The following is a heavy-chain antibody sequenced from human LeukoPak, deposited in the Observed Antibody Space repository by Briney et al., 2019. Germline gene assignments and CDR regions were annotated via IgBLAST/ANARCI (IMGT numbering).Heavy chain of an antibody. D-gene: IGHD1-26*01. Sequence: ASVKVSCKASGYIFADYFIHWVRQAPGQGLEWMGRINPNSDGAEYAPKFQGWVTMTRDTSISTAYVEVSRLISDDTAVYYCARDLTSTSNWEFDYWGQGTLVIVSS. J-gene: IGHJ4*02. CDR2: INPNSDGA. CDR3: ARDLTSTSNWEFDY. CDR1: GYIFADYF. V-gene: IGHV1-2*04.